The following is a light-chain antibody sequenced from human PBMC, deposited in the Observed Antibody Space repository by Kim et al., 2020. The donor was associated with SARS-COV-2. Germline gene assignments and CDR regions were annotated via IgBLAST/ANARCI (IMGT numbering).Light chain of an antibody. V-gene: IGKV1-5*03. CDR1: QSINTW. CDR3: QKYNTYPIT. J-gene: IGKJ5*01. CDR2: KAS. Sequence: ASVGDRVTITCRASQSINTWLAWYQQKPGKAPKPLIYKASNLESGVPSRFSGSGSGTEFTLTISSLQPDDFATYYCQKYNTYPITFGQGTRLEIK.